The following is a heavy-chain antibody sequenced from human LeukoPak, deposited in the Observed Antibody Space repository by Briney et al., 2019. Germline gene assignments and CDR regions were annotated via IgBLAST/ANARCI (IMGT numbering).Heavy chain of an antibody. D-gene: IGHD1-7*01. J-gene: IGHJ4*02. CDR3: ASGQELLPFDY. Sequence: SETLSLTCAVYGGSFSNYYWSWIRQPPGKGLGWIGEINHSGSTNYNPSLKSRVTISVDTSKNQFSLKLSSVTAADTAVYYCASGQELLPFDYWGQGTLVTASS. V-gene: IGHV4-34*01. CDR1: GGSFSNYY. CDR2: INHSGST.